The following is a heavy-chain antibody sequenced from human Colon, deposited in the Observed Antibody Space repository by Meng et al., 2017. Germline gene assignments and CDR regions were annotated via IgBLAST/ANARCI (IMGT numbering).Heavy chain of an antibody. CDR1: GCSVITTFSS. D-gene: IGHD3-16*01. Sequence: QLQLQESGSTLVKPSQTLSLTDPVSGCSVITTFSSWSWIRQSPGKGLEWLGNIYDNGYTYYSPSLRSRVTISVDRSNNQFSLNLNSVTAADTAVYFCARGYRGSTYFAYWGQGILVTVSS. J-gene: IGHJ4*02. CDR2: IYDNGYT. V-gene: IGHV4-30-2*06. CDR3: ARGYRGSTYFAY.